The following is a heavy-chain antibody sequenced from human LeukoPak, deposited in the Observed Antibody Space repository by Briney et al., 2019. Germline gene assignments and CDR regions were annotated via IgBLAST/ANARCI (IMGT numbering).Heavy chain of an antibody. CDR3: ARGGPPAALYYYYGMDV. CDR1: GFTFSSYW. Sequence: GGSLRLSCAASGFTFSSYWMSWVRQAPGKGLEWVAHIKQDGSEKYYVDSVKGRFTISRDNAKNSLYLQMNSLRAEDTAVYYCARGGPPAALYYYYGMDVWGQGTTVTVSS. D-gene: IGHD2-2*01. J-gene: IGHJ6*02. CDR2: IKQDGSEK. V-gene: IGHV3-7*01.